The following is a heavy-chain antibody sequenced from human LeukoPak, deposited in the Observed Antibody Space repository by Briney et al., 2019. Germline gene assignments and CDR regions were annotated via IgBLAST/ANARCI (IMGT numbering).Heavy chain of an antibody. J-gene: IGHJ4*02. Sequence: GGSLRLSCAASGFTVSSNYMSWVRQAPGKGLEWVSIIYSGGSTYDADSVRGRFTISRDNSKNTPYLQMNTLRAEDTAIYYCARVIVAAGIDYFDYWGQGALVTVSS. CDR1: GFTVSSNY. D-gene: IGHD6-13*01. V-gene: IGHV3-66*01. CDR3: ARVIVAAGIDYFDY. CDR2: IYSGGST.